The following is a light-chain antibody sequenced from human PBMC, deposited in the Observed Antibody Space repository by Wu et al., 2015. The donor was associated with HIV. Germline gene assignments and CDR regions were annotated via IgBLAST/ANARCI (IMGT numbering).Light chain of an antibody. J-gene: IGKJ2*03. CDR3: QHYNRYSYS. CDR1: ERIRTR. Sequence: ILMTQSPSTLAASVGDRVTITCRASERIRTRLAWYQQKPGKAPKLLIYEASDLESGVPPRFRGSGSGTEFTLTISSLQPDDFATYYCQHYNRYSYSFGQGTKLEIK. CDR2: EAS. V-gene: IGKV1-5*03.